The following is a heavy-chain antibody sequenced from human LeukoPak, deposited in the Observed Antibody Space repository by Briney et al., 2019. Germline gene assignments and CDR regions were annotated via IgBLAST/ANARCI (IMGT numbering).Heavy chain of an antibody. Sequence: GGSLRLSCAASGFTFRVDSTGWGRQAPGKGLEWVGRIKSKTDGGTTDYAAPVKGRFTISRDDSKNTLYLLMNSLKTEDTAVYYFTTDRSYYYNGMDVWGQGTTVTVSS. CDR3: TTDRSYYYNGMDV. J-gene: IGHJ6*02. CDR2: IKSKTDGGTT. CDR1: GFTFRVDS. V-gene: IGHV3-15*01.